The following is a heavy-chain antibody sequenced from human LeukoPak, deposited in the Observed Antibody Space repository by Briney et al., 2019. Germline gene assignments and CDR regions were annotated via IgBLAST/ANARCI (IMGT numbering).Heavy chain of an antibody. J-gene: IGHJ4*02. D-gene: IGHD3-9*01. CDR1: GYTLTELS. Sequence: ASVKVSCKVSGYTLTELSMHWVRQAPGKGLEWMGGFDPEDGETIYAQKFQGRVTMTEDTSTDTAYMELSSLRSEDTAVYYCARDEGRTSYYDILTGYPDYWGQGTLVTVSS. CDR2: FDPEDGET. CDR3: ARDEGRTSYYDILTGYPDY. V-gene: IGHV1-24*01.